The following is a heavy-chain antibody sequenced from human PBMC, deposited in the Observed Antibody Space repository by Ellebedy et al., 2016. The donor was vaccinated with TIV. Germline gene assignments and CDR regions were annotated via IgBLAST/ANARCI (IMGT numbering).Heavy chain of an antibody. D-gene: IGHD3-22*01. V-gene: IGHV1-18*01. CDR3: EVGGYYDSSGSNAFDI. CDR1: GYTFTSYG. CDR2: ISAYNGNT. J-gene: IGHJ3*02. Sequence: AASVKVSCKASGYTFTSYGISWVRQAPGQGLEWMGWISAYNGNTNDAQKLQGRVTITTDTSTSTAYMELRSLRSDDTAVYYCEVGGYYDSSGSNAFDIWGQGTMVTVSS.